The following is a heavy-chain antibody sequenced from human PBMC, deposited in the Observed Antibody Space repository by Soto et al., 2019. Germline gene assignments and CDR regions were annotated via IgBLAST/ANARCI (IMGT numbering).Heavy chain of an antibody. Sequence: GGSLRLSCAASGFTFSSYAMHWVRQAPCKGLEWVAVISYDGSNKYYADSVKGRFTISRDNSKNTLYLQMNSLRAEDTAVYYCARLQLEDIVLVSAAMGYYYYGMYVWAQRTTVLVSS. V-gene: IGHV3-30-3*01. CDR2: ISYDGSNK. CDR3: ARLQLEDIVLVSAAMGYYYYGMYV. D-gene: IGHD2-2*01. CDR1: GFTFSSYA. J-gene: IGHJ6*02.